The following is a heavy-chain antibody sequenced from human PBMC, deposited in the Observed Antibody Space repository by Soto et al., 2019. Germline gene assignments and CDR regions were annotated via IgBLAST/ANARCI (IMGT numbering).Heavy chain of an antibody. Sequence: GGSLRLSCAVSGFTFSNYAVSWVRQSPGRGLEWVASISDRGGSTKYADSVNGRFTISRDNSRNTLFLQMDTLRAEDTAVYYCARLPYSYVSLYFFDFWGQGTLVTVSS. D-gene: IGHD5-18*01. CDR3: ARLPYSYVSLYFFDF. V-gene: IGHV3-23*01. J-gene: IGHJ4*02. CDR2: ISDRGGST. CDR1: GFTFSNYA.